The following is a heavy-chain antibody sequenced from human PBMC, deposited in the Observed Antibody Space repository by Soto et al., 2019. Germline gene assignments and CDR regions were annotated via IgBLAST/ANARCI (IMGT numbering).Heavy chain of an antibody. D-gene: IGHD1-26*01. V-gene: IGHV1-18*04. Sequence: ASVKVSCKASGYTFTSYGISWVRQAPGQGLEWMGWISAYNGNTNYAQKLQGRVTMTTDTSTSAAHMELRSLRSDDTAVYYCARDAVVGASDFDYWGQGTLVTVS. J-gene: IGHJ4*02. CDR1: GYTFTSYG. CDR3: ARDAVVGASDFDY. CDR2: ISAYNGNT.